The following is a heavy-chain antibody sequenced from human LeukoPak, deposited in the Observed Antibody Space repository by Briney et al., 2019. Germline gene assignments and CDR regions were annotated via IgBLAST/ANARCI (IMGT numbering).Heavy chain of an antibody. CDR3: ARRYSYRSGWGTLDY. D-gene: IGHD6-19*01. Sequence: SETLSLTCAVYGGSFSGYYWSWIRQPPGKGLEWIGEINHSGSTNYNPSLKSRVTISVDTSKNQFSLKLSSVTAADTAVYYCARRYSYRSGWGTLDYWGQGTLVTVSS. J-gene: IGHJ4*02. CDR1: GGSFSGYY. V-gene: IGHV4-34*01. CDR2: INHSGST.